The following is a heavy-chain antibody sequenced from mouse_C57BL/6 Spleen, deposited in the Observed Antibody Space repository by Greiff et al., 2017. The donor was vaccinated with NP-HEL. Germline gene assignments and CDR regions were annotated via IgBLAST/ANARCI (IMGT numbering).Heavy chain of an antibody. D-gene: IGHD2-1*01. CDR1: GYAFTNYL. V-gene: IGHV1-54*01. J-gene: IGHJ4*01. Sequence: QVQLQQSGAELVRPGTSVKVSCKASGYAFTNYLIEWVKQRPGQGLAWIGVINPGSGGTNYNEKFKGKATLTADKSSSTAYIQLSSLTSEDSAVYFCARYGNYVGYYAMDYWGQGTSVTVSS. CDR3: ARYGNYVGYYAMDY. CDR2: INPGSGGT.